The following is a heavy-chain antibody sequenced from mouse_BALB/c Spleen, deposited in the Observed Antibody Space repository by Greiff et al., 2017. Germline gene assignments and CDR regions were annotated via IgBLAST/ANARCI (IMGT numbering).Heavy chain of an antibody. CDR3: ASYYDYAWFAY. CDR1: GFTFSSYG. Sequence: EVQVVESGGGLVQPGGSLKLSCAASGFTFSSYGMSWVRQTPDKRLELVATINSNGGSTYYPDSVKGRFTISRDNAKNTLYLQMSSLKSEDTAMYYCASYYDYAWFAYWGQGTLVTVSA. CDR2: INSNGGST. V-gene: IGHV5-6-3*01. D-gene: IGHD2-4*01. J-gene: IGHJ3*01.